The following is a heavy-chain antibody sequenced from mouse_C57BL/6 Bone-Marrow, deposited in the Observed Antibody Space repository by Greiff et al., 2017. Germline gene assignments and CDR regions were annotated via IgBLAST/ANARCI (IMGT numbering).Heavy chain of an antibody. CDR1: GYTFTSYW. Sequence: EVKLVESGTVLARPGASVKMSCKTSGYTFTSYWMHWVKQRPGQGLEWIGAIYPGNSDTSYNQKFKGKANLTAVTSASTAYMELRSLTNEDSAVYYCTRGGSSYGYWGQGTTLTVSS. V-gene: IGHV1-5*01. D-gene: IGHD1-1*01. J-gene: IGHJ2*01. CDR3: TRGGSSYGY. CDR2: IYPGNSDT.